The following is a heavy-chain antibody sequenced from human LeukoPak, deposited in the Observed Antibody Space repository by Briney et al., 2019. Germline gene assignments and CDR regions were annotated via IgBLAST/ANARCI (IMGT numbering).Heavy chain of an antibody. CDR2: IIPIFGTA. V-gene: IGHV1-69*13. CDR1: GGTFSSYA. D-gene: IGHD3-10*01. Sequence: GASVKVSRKASGGTFSSYAINWVRQAPGQGLEWMGGIIPIFGTANYAQKFQGRVTITADESTSTAYMELSSLRSEDTAVYYCARVPPRGFLGELLYWNWFDPWGQGTLVTVSS. J-gene: IGHJ5*02. CDR3: ARVPPRGFLGELLYWNWFDP.